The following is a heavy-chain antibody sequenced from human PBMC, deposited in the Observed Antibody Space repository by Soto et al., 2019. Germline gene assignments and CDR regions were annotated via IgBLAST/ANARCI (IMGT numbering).Heavy chain of an antibody. Sequence: QVQLVQSGAEVKKPGASVKVSCKTSGYTFTSYDINWVRQATGQGLEWMGWMNPNSGNTAYAQKFQGRVTMTRNTSKSTAYMELSSRRSEDTAVYYCARERSSGDFDIWGPGPMVPVSS. D-gene: IGHD2-15*01. CDR3: ARERSSGDFDI. CDR2: MNPNSGNT. CDR1: GYTFTSYD. V-gene: IGHV1-8*01. J-gene: IGHJ3*02.